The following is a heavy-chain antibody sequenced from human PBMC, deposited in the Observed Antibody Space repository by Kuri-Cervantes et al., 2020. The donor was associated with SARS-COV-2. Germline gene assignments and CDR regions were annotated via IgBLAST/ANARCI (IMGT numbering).Heavy chain of an antibody. CDR2: TIPLFGTT. D-gene: IGHD2-2*01. J-gene: IGHJ4*02. Sequence: SVKVSFKASGGTFSSYAVTWVRQSPGQGLEWMGRTIPLFGTTIYAQKFQGRVTLTADKSTNTAYMELSSLRSEDTAIYYCARPYCTTTTCYDGTFDSWGRGTLVTVSS. V-gene: IGHV1-69*06. CDR3: ARPYCTTTTCYDGTFDS. CDR1: GGTFSSYA.